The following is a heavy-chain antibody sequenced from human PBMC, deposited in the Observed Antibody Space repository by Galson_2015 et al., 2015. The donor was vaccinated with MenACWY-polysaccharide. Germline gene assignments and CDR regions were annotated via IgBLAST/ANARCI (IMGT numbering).Heavy chain of an antibody. CDR1: GYTFTSYY. CDR2: INPSGAGT. CDR3: AREVDTAMATGISYYYGMDV. V-gene: IGHV1-46*01. J-gene: IGHJ6*02. D-gene: IGHD5-18*01. Sequence: SVKVSCKASGYTFTSYYMHWVRQAPGQGLEWMGIINPSGAGTSYAQKFQGRVTMTRDTSTDTVYMELSSLRSEDTAVYYCAREVDTAMATGISYYYGMDVWGQGNPGHRLL.